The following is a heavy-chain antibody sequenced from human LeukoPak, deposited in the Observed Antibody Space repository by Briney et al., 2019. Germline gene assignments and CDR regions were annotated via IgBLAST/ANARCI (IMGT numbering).Heavy chain of an antibody. J-gene: IGHJ5*02. CDR1: GYTLTELS. Sequence: ASVKVSCKVSGYTLTELSMHWVRQAPGKGLEWMGGFDPEDGETIYAQKFQGRVTMTEDTSTDTAYMELSSLRSEDTAVYYCATVWRNQFSNWFDPWGQGTLVTVSP. CDR2: FDPEDGET. CDR3: ATVWRNQFSNWFDP. V-gene: IGHV1-24*01. D-gene: IGHD2-21*01.